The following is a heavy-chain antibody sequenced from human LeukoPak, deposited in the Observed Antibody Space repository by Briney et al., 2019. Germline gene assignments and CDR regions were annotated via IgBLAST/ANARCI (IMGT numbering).Heavy chain of an antibody. V-gene: IGHV1-2*06. CDR1: GYSFTDYY. CDR3: ARGPRSGYESPFYFYGLDV. CDR2: INPNSGGT. D-gene: IGHD3-22*01. Sequence: GASVKVSCKASGYSFTDYYMHWVRQAPGQGLEWMGRINPNSGGTNYAQKFQGRVTMTRDTSINTAYMELSRLRSDDTAVYYCARGPRSGYESPFYFYGLDVWGQGTTVTVSS. J-gene: IGHJ6*02.